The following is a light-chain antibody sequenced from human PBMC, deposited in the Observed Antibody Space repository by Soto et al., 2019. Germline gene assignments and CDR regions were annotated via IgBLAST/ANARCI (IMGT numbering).Light chain of an antibody. CDR2: EVS. Sequence: DVVMTQTPISLSVTPGQPASISCESSQSLLHTDGKTYLYWYLQKPGQPPQVLIYEVSNLFSGAPERFSGSGSGTYFTRKIRRVEAEDVGVYYCMQSAQLPLTFGGGTKVEIK. CDR3: MQSAQLPLT. J-gene: IGKJ4*01. V-gene: IGKV2D-29*01. CDR1: QSLLHTDGKTY.